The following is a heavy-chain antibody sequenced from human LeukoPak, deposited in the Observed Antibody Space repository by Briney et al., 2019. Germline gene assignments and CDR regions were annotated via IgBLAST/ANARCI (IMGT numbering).Heavy chain of an antibody. Sequence: SETLSLTCTVPGDSISSYYWGWIRQTARRRLEWVGRIYTGGSTNYNPSLKSRVTMSVDTSKNLFSLKVNSVTAAGTAVYFCARVASGYYAYYFDYWGQGTLVTVSS. D-gene: IGHD3-3*01. CDR3: ARVASGYYAYYFDY. V-gene: IGHV4-4*07. CDR2: IYTGGST. J-gene: IGHJ4*02. CDR1: GDSISSYY.